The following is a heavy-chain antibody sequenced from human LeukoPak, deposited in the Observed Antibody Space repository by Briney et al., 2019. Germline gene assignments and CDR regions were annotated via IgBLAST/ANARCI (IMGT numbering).Heavy chain of an antibody. V-gene: IGHV4-34*01. J-gene: IGHJ4*02. CDR1: GGSISSYY. Sequence: SETLSLTCTVSGGSISSYYWSWIRQPPGKGLEWIGEINHSGSTNYNPSLKSRVTISVDTSKNQFSLKLSSVTAADTAVYYCATASIAARRWAGSPFYWGQGTLVTVSS. D-gene: IGHD6-6*01. CDR2: INHSGST. CDR3: ATASIAARRWAGSPFY.